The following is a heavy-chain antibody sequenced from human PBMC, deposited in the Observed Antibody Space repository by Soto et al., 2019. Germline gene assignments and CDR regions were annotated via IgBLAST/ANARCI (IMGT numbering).Heavy chain of an antibody. CDR3: ARDPKVSGASQTRPDF. Sequence: TSETLSLTCSMYSGSFSCYYWSWIRQPPGKGLEWIWEVSQSGNTKYSPSLKSRVSISIDTSKKQFSLTLASVSAADTAVYYCARDPKVSGASQTRPDFWGQGTLVTVSS. CDR2: VSQSGNT. V-gene: IGHV4-34*01. J-gene: IGHJ4*02. CDR1: SGSFSCYY. D-gene: IGHD6-25*01.